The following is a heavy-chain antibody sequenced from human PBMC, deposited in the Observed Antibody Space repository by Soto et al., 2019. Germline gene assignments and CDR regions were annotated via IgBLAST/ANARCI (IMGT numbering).Heavy chain of an antibody. Sequence: PGGSLRLSCATSDFTFRNSWINWVRQAPGKGLEWVANIKPDGGATNYVDSVKGRFTISRDNSKNTLYLQMNSLRAEDTAVYYCAKDGFDSPGGGYLDYWGQGTLVTVSS. V-gene: IGHV3-7*01. CDR2: IKPDGGAT. J-gene: IGHJ4*02. D-gene: IGHD5-12*01. CDR1: DFTFRNSW. CDR3: AKDGFDSPGGGYLDY.